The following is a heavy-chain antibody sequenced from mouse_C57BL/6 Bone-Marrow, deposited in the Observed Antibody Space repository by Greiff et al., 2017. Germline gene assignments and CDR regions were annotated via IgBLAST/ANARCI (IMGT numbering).Heavy chain of an antibody. CDR1: GYTFTGYW. Sequence: ELSCKATGYTFTGYWLEWVKQRPGHGLEWIGEILPGSGSTNYNEKFKGKDTVTADTSSNTAYMQLSSLTTEDSAIYYCARGGTAQATWDFDYWGQGTTLTVSA. V-gene: IGHV1-9*01. CDR3: ARGGTAQATWDFDY. CDR2: ILPGSGST. J-gene: IGHJ2*01. D-gene: IGHD3-2*02.